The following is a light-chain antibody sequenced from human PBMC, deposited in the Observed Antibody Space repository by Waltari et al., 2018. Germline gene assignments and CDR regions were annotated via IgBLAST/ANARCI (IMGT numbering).Light chain of an antibody. CDR2: GAS. J-gene: IGKJ2*01. CDR3: QQYSDWPYT. Sequence: EIVMTQSPGTLSVSPGERLTLSCRASQSVSSHLAWYQQKPGQAPTRLIYGASTRATGMPARLSGSGSGTEFTLTISSLQSEDFADYYCQQYSDWPYTFGQGTKLEIK. V-gene: IGKV3-15*01. CDR1: QSVSSH.